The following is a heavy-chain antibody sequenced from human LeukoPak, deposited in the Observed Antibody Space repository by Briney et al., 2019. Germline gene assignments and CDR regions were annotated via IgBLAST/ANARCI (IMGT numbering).Heavy chain of an antibody. CDR2: ISGSGGST. CDR1: GFTFSSYA. J-gene: IGHJ4*02. D-gene: IGHD3-22*01. Sequence: PGGSLRLSCAASGFTFSSYAMSWVRQAPGKGLEWVSAISGSGGSTYYADSVKGRFTISRDNSKNTLYLHMNSLRAEDTAVYYCAKDPMLYYYDSSGYPDYWGQGTLVTVSS. V-gene: IGHV3-23*01. CDR3: AKDPMLYYYDSSGYPDY.